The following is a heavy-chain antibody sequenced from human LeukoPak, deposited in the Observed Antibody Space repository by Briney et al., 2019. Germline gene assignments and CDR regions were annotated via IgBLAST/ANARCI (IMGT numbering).Heavy chain of an antibody. J-gene: IGHJ4*02. D-gene: IGHD4-23*01. Sequence: PSQTLSHTCTVSGGSISSGGYYWSWIRQHPGKGLEWIGYIDYSGSTYYNPSLNSLVTISVDTSKNQFSLKLSSVAAADTAVYYCARRNTVLTQFLDYWGQGTLVTVSS. CDR3: ARRNTVLTQFLDY. V-gene: IGHV4-31*01. CDR1: GGSISSGGYY. CDR2: IDYSGST.